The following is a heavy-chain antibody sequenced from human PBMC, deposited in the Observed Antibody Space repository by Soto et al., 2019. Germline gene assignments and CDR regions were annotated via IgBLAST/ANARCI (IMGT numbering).Heavy chain of an antibody. D-gene: IGHD2-15*01. CDR2: VYYSGST. Sequence: DPRSLACTLSGGSISGYYWSWIRQQPGERLEWIGYVYYSGSTKYNHSLERLVTISVDRSNNQFSLMVTSGTAAYTAGYYCAKYRRTDAEGYGLDFWGQGTLVTVSS. CDR3: AKYRRTDAEGYGLDF. CDR1: GGSISGYY. V-gene: IGHV4-59*07. J-gene: IGHJ4*02.